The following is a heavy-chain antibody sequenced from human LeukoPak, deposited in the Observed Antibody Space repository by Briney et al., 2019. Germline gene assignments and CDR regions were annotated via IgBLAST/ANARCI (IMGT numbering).Heavy chain of an antibody. D-gene: IGHD6-13*01. J-gene: IGHJ3*02. CDR2: LHYTGST. CDR3: SRRSRAAAGGAFDI. Sequence: SETLSLTCTVSGDSISPYYWGWIRQPPGKGLESIGYLHYTGSTNYNPSLKSRVTISVDTSKKQFSLKLSSVTAADTAVYYCSRRSRAAAGGAFDIWGQGTRVTVSS. V-gene: IGHV4-59*01. CDR1: GDSISPYY.